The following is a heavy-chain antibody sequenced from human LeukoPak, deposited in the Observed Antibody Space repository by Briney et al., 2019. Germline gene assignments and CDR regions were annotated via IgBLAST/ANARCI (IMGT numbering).Heavy chain of an antibody. CDR1: VYTFTIYD. D-gene: IGHD3-10*02. Sequence: ASVKVSCKASVYTFTIYDINWVRQATGQGLEWMGWMNPNSGNTGYAQKFQGRVTITRNTSISTAYMELSSLRSEDTAVYYCAKSLFGEFFDYWGQGTLVTVSS. J-gene: IGHJ4*02. CDR2: MNPNSGNT. CDR3: AKSLFGEFFDY. V-gene: IGHV1-8*03.